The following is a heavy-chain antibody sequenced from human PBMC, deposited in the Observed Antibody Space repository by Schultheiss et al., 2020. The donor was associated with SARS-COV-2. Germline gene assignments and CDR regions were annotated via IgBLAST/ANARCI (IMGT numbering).Heavy chain of an antibody. CDR1: GYTFTGYY. CDR2: INPNSGGT. CDR3: ARSPPTVVTEYYFDY. V-gene: IGHV1-2*04. D-gene: IGHD4-23*01. J-gene: IGHJ4*02. Sequence: ASVKVSCKASGYTFTGYYMHWVRQAPGQGLEWMGWINPNSGGTNYAQKFQGWVTMTRDTSISTAYMELSRLRSDDTAVYYCARSPPTVVTEYYFDYWGQGTLVTVAS.